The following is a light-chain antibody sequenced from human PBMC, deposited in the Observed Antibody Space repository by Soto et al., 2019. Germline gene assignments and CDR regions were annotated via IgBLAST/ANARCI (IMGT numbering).Light chain of an antibody. V-gene: IGKV3-20*01. CDR1: QSVSSNN. CDR3: QQYGRSPFT. CDR2: GAS. J-gene: IGKJ3*01. Sequence: EIVLTQSRGTLSLSPGERATLSCRASQSVSSNNLAWYQQRPGQAPRVVIYGASTRATGIPERFSGSGSGTDFTLTISRLEPEDFAVYYCQQYGRSPFTFGPGNKVDIK.